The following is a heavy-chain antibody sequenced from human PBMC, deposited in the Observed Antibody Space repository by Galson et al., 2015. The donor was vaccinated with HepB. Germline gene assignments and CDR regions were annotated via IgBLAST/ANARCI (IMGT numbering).Heavy chain of an antibody. CDR1: GGIFSSYA. D-gene: IGHD2-8*01. V-gene: IGHV1-69*13. J-gene: IGHJ4*02. CDR2: IIALSGTP. CDR3: AGVGYCAHGACYTGREPFDQ. Sequence: SVKVSCKASGGIFSSYAFSWVRQAPGQGLEWMGGIIALSGTPMYGQKYQGRLTITADESTSTAYMELRRLRSEDTAVYYCAGVGYCAHGACYTGREPFDQWGQGTLVTVSS.